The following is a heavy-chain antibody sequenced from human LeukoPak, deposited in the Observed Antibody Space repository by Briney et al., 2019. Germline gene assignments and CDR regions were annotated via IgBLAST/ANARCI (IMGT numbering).Heavy chain of an antibody. D-gene: IGHD6-19*01. Sequence: GGSLRLSCAASGFTLRSHSMSWVRQAPGKGLEWVSSINWGSNHIYYADAVQGRFTISRDNAKNSLYLQMNSQRAEDTAIYYCARDNSGWSRDYWGQGTLVTVSS. CDR3: ARDNSGWSRDY. J-gene: IGHJ4*02. CDR2: INWGSNHI. V-gene: IGHV3-21*06. CDR1: GFTLRSHS.